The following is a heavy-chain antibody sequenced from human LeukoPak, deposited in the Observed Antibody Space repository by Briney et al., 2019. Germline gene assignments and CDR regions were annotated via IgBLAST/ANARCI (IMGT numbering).Heavy chain of an antibody. J-gene: IGHJ4*02. CDR2: IYYSGST. CDR1: GGSMSSYY. CDR3: ARILSSVAGTNFYFDY. D-gene: IGHD6-19*01. V-gene: IGHV4-59*01. Sequence: DPSETLSLTCTVSGGSMSSYYWSWVRQPPGKGLEWLGYIYYSGSTNYNPSRKSRVTISVETSKNQFSLKLSSVTDADTAVYYCARILSSVAGTNFYFDYWGQGTRVTVSS.